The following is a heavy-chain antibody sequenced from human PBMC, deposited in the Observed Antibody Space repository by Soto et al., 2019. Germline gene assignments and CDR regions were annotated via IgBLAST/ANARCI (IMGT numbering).Heavy chain of an antibody. CDR1: GFTFSSYS. Sequence: GGSLRLSCAASGFTFSSYSMNWVRQAPGKGLEWVSYISSSSSTIYYADSVKGRFTISRDNAKNSLYLQMNSLRDEDTAVYYCASCLIAAAGNYYGMDVWGQGTTVTVSS. D-gene: IGHD6-13*01. CDR3: ASCLIAAAGNYYGMDV. J-gene: IGHJ6*02. CDR2: ISSSSSTI. V-gene: IGHV3-48*02.